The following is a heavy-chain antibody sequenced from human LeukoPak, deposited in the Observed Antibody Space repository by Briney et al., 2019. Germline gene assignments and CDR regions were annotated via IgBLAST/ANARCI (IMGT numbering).Heavy chain of an antibody. CDR3: ASPGRGSYSLNY. J-gene: IGHJ4*02. CDR1: GFTFTSYA. D-gene: IGHD1-26*01. V-gene: IGHV1-3*01. Sequence: GGSLRLSCAASGFTFTSYAMHWVRQAPGQRLEWMGWINAGNGNTKYSQKFQGRVTITRDTSASTAYMELSSLRSEDTAVYYCASPGRGSYSLNYWGQGTLVTVSS. CDR2: INAGNGNT.